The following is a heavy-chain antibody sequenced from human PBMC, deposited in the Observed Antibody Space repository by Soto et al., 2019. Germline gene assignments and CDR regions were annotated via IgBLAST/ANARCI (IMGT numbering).Heavy chain of an antibody. D-gene: IGHD3-22*01. CDR1: GGSITSDDYY. CDR3: ARGLVVANYFDY. J-gene: IGHJ4*02. CDR2: IYYSGST. Sequence: PSETLSLTCTVSGGSITSDDYYWNRIRQPPGKGLEWIGYIYYSGSTYYNPSLKSRVTISVDTSKNQFSLKLSSVTAADTAVYYCARGLVVANYFDYWGQGTLVTSPQ. V-gene: IGHV4-30-4*01.